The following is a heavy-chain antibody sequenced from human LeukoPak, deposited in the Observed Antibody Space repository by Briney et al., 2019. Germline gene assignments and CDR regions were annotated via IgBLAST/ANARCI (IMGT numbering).Heavy chain of an antibody. CDR2: ISGSGSYI. CDR1: GFTFSSYS. V-gene: IGHV3-21*01. Sequence: PGGSLRLSCAASGFTFSSYSMTWVRQAPGKGLEWVSCISGSGSYIYYADSVKGRFTISRDSAKNSLYLQVNSLRAEDTAVYFCARVGPTALVPYYFDYWGQGTLVSVSS. D-gene: IGHD5-18*01. J-gene: IGHJ4*02. CDR3: ARVGPTALVPYYFDY.